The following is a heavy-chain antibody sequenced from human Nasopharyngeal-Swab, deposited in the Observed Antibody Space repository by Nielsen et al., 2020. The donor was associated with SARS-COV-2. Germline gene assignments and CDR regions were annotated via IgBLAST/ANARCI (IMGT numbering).Heavy chain of an antibody. CDR3: ARRAYCSGGSCYSPYYYYMDV. V-gene: IGHV5-10-1*01. CDR2: IDPSDSYT. CDR1: GYSFTSYW. J-gene: IGHJ6*03. Sequence: GESLKISCKGSGYSFTSYWISWVRQMPGKGLEWMGRIDPSDSYTNYSPSFQGHVTISADKSISTAYLQWGSLKASDTAMYYCARRAYCSGGSCYSPYYYYMDVWGKGTTVTVSS. D-gene: IGHD2-15*01.